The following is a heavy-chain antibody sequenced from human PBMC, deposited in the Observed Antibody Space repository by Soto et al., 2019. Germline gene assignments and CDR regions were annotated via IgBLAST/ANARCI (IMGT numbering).Heavy chain of an antibody. CDR1: GGTFSSYA. V-gene: IGHV1-69*06. J-gene: IGHJ6*02. D-gene: IGHD6-6*01. CDR2: IIPIFGTA. Sequence: SVKVSCKASGGTFSSYAISWVRQAPGQGLEWMGGIIPIFGTANYAQKFQGRVTITADKSTSTAYMELSSLRSEDTAVYYCATRGYSSSFNYYYYGMDVWGQGTTVTVS. CDR3: ATRGYSSSFNYYYYGMDV.